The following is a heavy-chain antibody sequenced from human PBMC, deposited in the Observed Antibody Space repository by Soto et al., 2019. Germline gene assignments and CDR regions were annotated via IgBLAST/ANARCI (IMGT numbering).Heavy chain of an antibody. J-gene: IGHJ3*02. CDR2: IDPSDSYT. Sequence: GESLTISCKVSGYSFTSYGISWVLQMPGKGLEWMGRIDPSDSYTNYSPSFQGHVTISADKSISTAYLQWSSLKASDTAMYYCARSDTAMVGDAFDIWGQGTMVTVSS. CDR1: GYSFTSYG. D-gene: IGHD5-18*01. V-gene: IGHV5-10-1*01. CDR3: ARSDTAMVGDAFDI.